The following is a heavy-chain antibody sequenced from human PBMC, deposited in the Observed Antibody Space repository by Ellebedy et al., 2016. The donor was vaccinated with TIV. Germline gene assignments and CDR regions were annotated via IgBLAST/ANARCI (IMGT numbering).Heavy chain of an antibody. V-gene: IGHV4-59*01. D-gene: IGHD3-10*01. Sequence: MPSETLSLTCAVTGGSISSYYWSWIRQPPGKGLEWIGYVYYTGSTHYNPSLGSRVTMSIHTSKTQFSLTLTSVTAADTAVYYCARDFGPYYYDSGTIGASWGQGTLVIVSS. CDR2: VYYTGST. J-gene: IGHJ5*02. CDR1: GGSISSYY. CDR3: ARDFGPYYYDSGTIGAS.